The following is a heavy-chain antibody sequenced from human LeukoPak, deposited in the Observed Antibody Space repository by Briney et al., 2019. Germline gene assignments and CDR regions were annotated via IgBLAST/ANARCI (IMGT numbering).Heavy chain of an antibody. V-gene: IGHV4-4*07. CDR3: AKDLPYYYDSSGCFDY. CDR2: IYTSGST. J-gene: IGHJ4*02. D-gene: IGHD3-22*01. Sequence: SETLSLTCTVSGGSISSYYWSWIRQPAGKGLGWIGRIYTSGSTNYNPSLKSRVTMSVDTSKNQFSLKLSSVTAADTAVYYCAKDLPYYYDSSGCFDYWGQGTLVTVSS. CDR1: GGSISSYY.